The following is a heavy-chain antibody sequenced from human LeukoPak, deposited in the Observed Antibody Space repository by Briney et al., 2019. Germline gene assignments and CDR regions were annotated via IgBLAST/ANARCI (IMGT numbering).Heavy chain of an antibody. Sequence: GGSLRLSCAASGFIVSTNYMSWVRQAPGKGLEWGSVLYSGGTTYYADSVKGRFIISRDNSKNTLSHQMNSLRAEDTAVYYCAMDSSWLPLKFDYWGQRALVTVST. CDR2: LYSGGTT. D-gene: IGHD5-24*01. CDR3: AMDSSWLPLKFDY. CDR1: GFIVSTNY. J-gene: IGHJ4*02. V-gene: IGHV3-66*01.